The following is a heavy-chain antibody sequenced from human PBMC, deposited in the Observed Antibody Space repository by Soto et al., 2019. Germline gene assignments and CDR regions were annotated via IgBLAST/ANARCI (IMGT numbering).Heavy chain of an antibody. CDR2: ISSSGTSI. CDR1: GFTLNDFH. CDR3: AREEVPGGYYYYGMDV. V-gene: IGHV3-11*01. J-gene: IGHJ6*02. D-gene: IGHD2-15*01. Sequence: GGSLRLSCAASGFTLNDFHMNWIRQAPGQGLEWLCYISSSGTSIYYADSVKGRFTISRDTAKNSLYLQMNSLRVEDTAVYYCAREEVPGGYYYYGMDVWGQGTTGTVSS.